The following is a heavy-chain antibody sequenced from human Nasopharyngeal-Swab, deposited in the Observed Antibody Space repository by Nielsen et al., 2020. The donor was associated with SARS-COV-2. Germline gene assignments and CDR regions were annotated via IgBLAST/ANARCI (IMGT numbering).Heavy chain of an antibody. J-gene: IGHJ3*01. D-gene: IGHD3-10*01. CDR3: ARDSNYYGSGSDAFNL. V-gene: IGHV3-33*01. Sequence: GESLKISCAASGFTFISYGLHWVRQAPGKGPEWVAFIWYDGVNKYYADSVKGRFTISRDNSKNTVFLQMNNLRVEDTAMYYCARDSNYYGSGSDAFNLWGQGTLVTVSS. CDR2: IWYDGVNK. CDR1: GFTFISYG.